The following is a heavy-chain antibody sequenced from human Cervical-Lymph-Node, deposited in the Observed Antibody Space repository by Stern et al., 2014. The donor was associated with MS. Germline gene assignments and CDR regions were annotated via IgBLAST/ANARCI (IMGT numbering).Heavy chain of an antibody. Sequence: QVTLRESGPTLVKPTQTLTLTCTFSGFSLSTSGVGVGWIRQPPGKALEWLALIYWDDDKRYSPSLKSRLTITKDISKNQVVLTMTNMDPVDTATYHCAHLGTHGVLTGYPMYYFHYWGQGTLVTVSS. CDR2: IYWDDDK. CDR3: AHLGTHGVLTGYPMYYFHY. D-gene: IGHD3-9*01. V-gene: IGHV2-5*02. CDR1: GFSLSTSGVG. J-gene: IGHJ4*02.